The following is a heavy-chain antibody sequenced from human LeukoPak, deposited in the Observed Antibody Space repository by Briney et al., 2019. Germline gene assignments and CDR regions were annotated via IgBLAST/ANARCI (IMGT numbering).Heavy chain of an antibody. CDR2: IKQDGSEK. CDR3: ARGTYYYDSSGYYYFDY. Sequence: PGGSLRLSCAASGFTVSSYWMSWVRQAPGKGLEWGANIKQDGSEKYYVDSVKGRFTISRDNAKNSLYLQMNSLRAEDTAVYYCARGTYYYDSSGYYYFDYWGQGTLVTVSS. D-gene: IGHD3-22*01. V-gene: IGHV3-7*04. CDR1: GFTVSSYW. J-gene: IGHJ4*02.